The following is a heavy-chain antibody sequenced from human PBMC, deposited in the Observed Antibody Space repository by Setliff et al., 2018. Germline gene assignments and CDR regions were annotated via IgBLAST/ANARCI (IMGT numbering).Heavy chain of an antibody. J-gene: IGHJ4*02. CDR1: GYTFASYY. V-gene: IGHV1-46*01. CDR3: ARAGMAAANRKGVFEY. D-gene: IGHD6-13*01. Sequence: ASVKVSCKASGYTFASYYMYWLRQAPGQGPEWMGIINLGGGSASYAQKFQDRVTMTRDTSTSTVYIEVSSLRSDDTAVYFCARAGMAAANRKGVFEYWGQGTLVTVSS. CDR2: INLGGGSA.